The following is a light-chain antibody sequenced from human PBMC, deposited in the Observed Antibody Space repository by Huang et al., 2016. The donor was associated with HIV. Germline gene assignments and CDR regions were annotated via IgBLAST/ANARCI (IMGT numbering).Light chain of an antibody. J-gene: IGKJ2*01. CDR3: QQYGNLPPYT. CDR2: GAS. V-gene: IGKV1-33*01. Sequence: DIQVTQSPSSLSVSLGDRVTISCQASQDISNSLNWYQHKPGKAPKLLIYGASNLEPGVPSRFSGSGSGTHLTLTISSLQPEDFATYYCQQYGNLPPYTFGQGTKLDIK. CDR1: QDISNS.